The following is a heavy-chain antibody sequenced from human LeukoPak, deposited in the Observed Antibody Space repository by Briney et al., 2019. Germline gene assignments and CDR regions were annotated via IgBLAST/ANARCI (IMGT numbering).Heavy chain of an antibody. CDR3: AKDWGSKFASGSSYLDY. J-gene: IGHJ4*02. D-gene: IGHD3-10*01. V-gene: IGHV3-30*18. CDR1: GFTFSTYG. Sequence: GGSLRLSCAASGFTFSTYGMHWVRQAPGKGLEWVATTSYDESKKSYGDSVKGRFTISRDNSRNTLYLQMNSLRPEDTAVYYCAKDWGSKFASGSSYLDYWGQATLVTDSS. CDR2: TSYDESKK.